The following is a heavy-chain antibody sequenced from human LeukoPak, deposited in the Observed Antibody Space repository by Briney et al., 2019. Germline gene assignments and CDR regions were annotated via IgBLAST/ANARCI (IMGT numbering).Heavy chain of an antibody. Sequence: PGGSLRLSCAASGFTFSTYGMHWVRQAPGKGLQWVAVIWYDGSNKQYADSVKGRFTISRDNSKNTLYLQMNSLRAEDTAVYYCARSRYCSSTSCYGFLYYWGQGTLVTVSS. CDR3: ARSRYCSSTSCYGFLYY. CDR2: IWYDGSNK. D-gene: IGHD2-2*01. CDR1: GFTFSTYG. V-gene: IGHV3-33*01. J-gene: IGHJ4*02.